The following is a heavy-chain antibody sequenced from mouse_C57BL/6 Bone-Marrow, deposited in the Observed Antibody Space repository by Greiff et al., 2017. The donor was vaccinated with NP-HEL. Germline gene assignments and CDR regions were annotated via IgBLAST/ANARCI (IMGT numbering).Heavy chain of an antibody. CDR1: GYTFTSYW. Sequence: QLQQPGAELVRPGTSVKLSFKASGYTFTSYWMHWVKQRPGQGLEWIGVIDPSDSYTNYNQKFKGKATLTVDTSSSTAYMQLSSLTSEDSAVYYCARYDYGLYYYAMDYWGQGTSVTVSS. J-gene: IGHJ4*01. CDR3: ARYDYGLYYYAMDY. V-gene: IGHV1-59*01. D-gene: IGHD2-4*01. CDR2: IDPSDSYT.